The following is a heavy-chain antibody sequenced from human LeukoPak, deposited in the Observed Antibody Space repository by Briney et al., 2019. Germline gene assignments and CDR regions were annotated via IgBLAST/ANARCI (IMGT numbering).Heavy chain of an antibody. J-gene: IGHJ6*03. V-gene: IGHV5-51*01. D-gene: IGHD3-10*01. CDR1: GYSFTSYW. CDR3: ARHYYGSRYYMDV. CDR2: IYPGDSDT. Sequence: GESLKISCKGSGYSFTSYWIGWVRQMPGKGLEWMGIIYPGDSDTRYSPSFQGQVTISANKSISTAYLQWSSLKASDTAMYYCARHYYGSRYYMDVWGKGTTVTISS.